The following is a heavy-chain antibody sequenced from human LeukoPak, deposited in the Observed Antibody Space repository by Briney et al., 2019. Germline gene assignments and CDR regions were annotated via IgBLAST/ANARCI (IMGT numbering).Heavy chain of an antibody. V-gene: IGHV4-39*01. D-gene: IGHD3-22*01. Sequence: SETLSLTCSVSGVSISSSNSYWGWIRQPPGKGLEWIGSIYYTGNTYYNASLKSQVSISIDTSKNQFSLKLSSVTAADTAVYYCARVYYDSSGYSDYFDYWGQGTLVTVSS. J-gene: IGHJ4*02. CDR2: IYYTGNT. CDR1: GVSISSSNSY. CDR3: ARVYYDSSGYSDYFDY.